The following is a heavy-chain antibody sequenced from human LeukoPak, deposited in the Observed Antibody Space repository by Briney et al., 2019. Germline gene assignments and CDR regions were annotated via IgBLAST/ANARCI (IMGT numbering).Heavy chain of an antibody. CDR3: AKDLGPSGAGWFDP. V-gene: IGHV3-43*02. J-gene: IGHJ5*02. D-gene: IGHD7-27*01. Sequence: SGGSLRLSCAASGFTFDDYAIHWVRQGPGKVLEWVSLISGDGITTYYADSVKGRFTISRDNSKNSLYLQMNSLRTEDTALYYCAKDLGPSGAGWFDPWGQGTLVTVSS. CDR1: GFTFDDYA. CDR2: ISGDGITT.